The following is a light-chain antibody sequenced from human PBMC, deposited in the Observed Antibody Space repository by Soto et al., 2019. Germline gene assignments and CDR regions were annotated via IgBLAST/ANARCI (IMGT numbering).Light chain of an antibody. CDR2: EVT. CDR3: SSYTSSTTRVV. CDR1: SSAVDEYKY. Sequence: QSVLTQPASVSGSPGQSITISCTGTSSAVDEYKYFSWYQQHPGKAPKLMIYEVTNRPSGVSNRFSGSKSGNTASLTISGLQAEDEADYYCSSYTSSTTRVVFGGGTKLTVL. J-gene: IGLJ2*01. V-gene: IGLV2-14*01.